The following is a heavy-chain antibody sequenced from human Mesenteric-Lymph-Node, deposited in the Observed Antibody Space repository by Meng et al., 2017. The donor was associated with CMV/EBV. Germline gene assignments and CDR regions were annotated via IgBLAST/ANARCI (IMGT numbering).Heavy chain of an antibody. D-gene: IGHD4-11*01. J-gene: IGHJ6*02. CDR2: VYFSGSL. CDR1: GGSISTSPYY. CDR3: AQHEYSNYELRYYYGMDV. V-gene: IGHV4-39*01. Sequence: GSLRLSCTVSGGSISTSPYYWGWIRQPPGKGLEWIGSVYFSGSLYYNPSLKSRVTMSVDTSKNQFSLKLSSVTAADTAVYYCAQHEYSNYELRYYYGMDVWGQGTTVTVSS.